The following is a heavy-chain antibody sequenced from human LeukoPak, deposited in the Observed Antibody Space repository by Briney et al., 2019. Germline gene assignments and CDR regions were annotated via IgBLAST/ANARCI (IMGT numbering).Heavy chain of an antibody. Sequence: SVKVSXKASGYTFTGYYMHWVRQAPGQGLEWMGRIIPIFGTANYAQKFQGRVTITTDESTSTAYMELSSLRSEDTAVYYCARDDSSGWATELTFDIWGQGTMVTVSS. CDR3: ARDDSSGWATELTFDI. D-gene: IGHD6-19*01. CDR2: IIPIFGTA. V-gene: IGHV1-69*05. J-gene: IGHJ3*02. CDR1: GYTFTGYY.